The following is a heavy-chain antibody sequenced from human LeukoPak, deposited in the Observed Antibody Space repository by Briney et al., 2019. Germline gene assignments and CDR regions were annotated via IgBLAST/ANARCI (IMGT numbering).Heavy chain of an antibody. D-gene: IGHD6-6*01. Sequence: PSETLSLTCTVSGDSINSYYWSWIRQPAGEGLEWIGYIYYSGSTNYNPSLKSRVTISVDTSKNQFSLKLSSVTAADTAVYYCAGAVGSSSSCEPNCYYYYYMDVWGKGTTVTVSS. V-gene: IGHV4-59*01. CDR3: AGAVGSSSSCEPNCYYYYYMDV. J-gene: IGHJ6*03. CDR2: IYYSGST. CDR1: GDSINSYY.